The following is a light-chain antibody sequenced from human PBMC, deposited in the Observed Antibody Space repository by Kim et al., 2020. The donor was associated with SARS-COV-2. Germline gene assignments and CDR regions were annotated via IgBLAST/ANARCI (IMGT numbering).Light chain of an antibody. CDR1: KIENKN. CDR2: RDN. J-gene: IGLJ2*01. Sequence: SYELTQPLSVSVALGQTARIPCGGDKIENKNVHWYQQKPGQAPLLVLYRDNIRPSGLPERFSGSNSGNPATLTITGAQAGDEADYYCPVGGRIPIWVFGG. V-gene: IGLV3-9*01. CDR3: PVGGRIPIWV.